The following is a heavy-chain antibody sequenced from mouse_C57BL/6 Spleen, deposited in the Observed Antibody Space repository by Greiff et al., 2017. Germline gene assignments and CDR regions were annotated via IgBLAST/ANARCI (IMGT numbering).Heavy chain of an antibody. CDR2: IDPSDSYT. V-gene: IGHV1-69*01. D-gene: IGHD2-5*01. CDR3: ARKGDSNYQQGIMDY. CDR1: GYTFTSYW. Sequence: VQLQQPGAELVMPGASVKLSCKASGYTFTSYWMHWVKQRPGQGLEWIGEIDPSDSYTNYNQKFKGKSTLTVDKSSSTAYMQLSSLTSEDSAVYYCARKGDSNYQQGIMDYWGQGTSVTVSS. J-gene: IGHJ4*01.